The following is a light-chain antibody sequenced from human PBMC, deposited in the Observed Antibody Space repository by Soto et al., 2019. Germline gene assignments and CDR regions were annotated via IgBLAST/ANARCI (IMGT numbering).Light chain of an antibody. CDR1: QSISGE. J-gene: IGKJ2*01. Sequence: EIVMTQSPATLSVPPGERATLSCRASQSISGELAWYQQRPGQPPRLLTYGVSTRATGVPDRSSGSGSGSYFTVTIGGLLAEDCALYSCQRGGDWPLSLGPGT. CDR3: QRGGDWPLS. V-gene: IGKV3-15*01. CDR2: GVS.